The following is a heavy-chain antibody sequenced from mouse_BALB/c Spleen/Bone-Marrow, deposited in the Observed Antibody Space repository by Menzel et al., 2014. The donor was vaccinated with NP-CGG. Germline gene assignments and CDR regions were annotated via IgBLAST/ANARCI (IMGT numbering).Heavy chain of an antibody. D-gene: IGHD3-3*01. J-gene: IGHJ4*01. V-gene: IGHV5-12*02. CDR1: GFTFRDYY. CDR2: ISNGGGST. Sequence: EVQGVESGGGLVQPGGSLKLSCATSGFTFRDYYMYWVRRTPEKRLEWVAYISNGGGSTYYPDTVKGRFTISRDNAKNTLYLQMSRLKSEDTAMYYCARQGTLDYWGQGTSVTVSS. CDR3: ARQGTLDY.